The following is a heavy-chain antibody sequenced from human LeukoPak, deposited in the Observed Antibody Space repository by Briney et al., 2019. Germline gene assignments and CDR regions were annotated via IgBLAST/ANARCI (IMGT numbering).Heavy chain of an antibody. V-gene: IGHV3-7*01. Sequence: GGSLRLSCVASGFTFGKYWMSWVRQAPGKGLEWVANIKLGGSEKDYVDSVKGRFTISRDNAKNSLYLQMNSLRAEDTAVYYCARESVAGTVSFDIWGQGTMVTVSS. D-gene: IGHD6-19*01. J-gene: IGHJ3*02. CDR3: ARESVAGTVSFDI. CDR1: GFTFGKYW. CDR2: IKLGGSEK.